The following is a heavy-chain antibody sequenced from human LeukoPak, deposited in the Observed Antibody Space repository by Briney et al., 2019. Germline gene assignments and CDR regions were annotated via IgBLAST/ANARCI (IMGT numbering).Heavy chain of an antibody. CDR3: AKERGVATPGLSDS. D-gene: IGHD5-12*01. CDR2: ISGSGGST. Sequence: AGGSLRLSCAASGFTFSTYAMSWVRQAPGKGLEWVSGISGSGGSTYYADSVKGRFTISRDNSKNTLYLQMNSLRAEDTAVYYCAKERGVATPGLSDSWGQGTLVIVSS. V-gene: IGHV3-23*01. J-gene: IGHJ4*02. CDR1: GFTFSTYA.